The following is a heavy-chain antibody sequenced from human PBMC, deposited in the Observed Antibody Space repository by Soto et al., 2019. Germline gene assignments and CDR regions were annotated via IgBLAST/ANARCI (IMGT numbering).Heavy chain of an antibody. CDR2: ISWNSGNI. D-gene: IGHD5-18*01. CDR1: EFTFDDCA. J-gene: IGHJ4*02. Sequence: EVQLEESGGALVQPGRSLRLSCAASEFTFDDCAKHWVRQVLGKGLEWVSSISWNSGNIGYADSVKGRFTTSRDNAKNSLYLQMNSLRPEDTTLYYCVRSKGGYSYGTPFDYWGQGTLVTVSS. V-gene: IGHV3-9*01. CDR3: VRSKGGYSYGTPFDY.